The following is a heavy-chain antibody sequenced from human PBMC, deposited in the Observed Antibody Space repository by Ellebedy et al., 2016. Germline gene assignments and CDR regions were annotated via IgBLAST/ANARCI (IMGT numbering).Heavy chain of an antibody. Sequence: SETLSLXCTVSGGSISSSSYYWGWIRQPPGKGLEWIGSIYYSGSTYYNPSLKSRVTISVDTSKNQFSLKLSSVTAADTAVYYCARLYSSSWYRMWYFDYWGQGTLVTVSS. D-gene: IGHD6-13*01. CDR1: GGSISSSSYY. CDR3: ARLYSSSWYRMWYFDY. V-gene: IGHV4-39*07. CDR2: IYYSGST. J-gene: IGHJ4*02.